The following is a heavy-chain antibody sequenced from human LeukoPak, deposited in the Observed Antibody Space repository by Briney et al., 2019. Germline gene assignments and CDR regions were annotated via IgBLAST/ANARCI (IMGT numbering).Heavy chain of an antibody. CDR3: AKDGIWFGELLYNFDY. Sequence: GGSLRLSCAASGFTFSSYAMSWVRQAPGKGLEWVSAISGSGGSTYYADSVKGRFTISRDNSKNTLYLQMNSLRAEDTAVYYCAKDGIWFGELLYNFDYWGQGTLVTASS. J-gene: IGHJ4*02. D-gene: IGHD3-10*01. CDR2: ISGSGGST. CDR1: GFTFSSYA. V-gene: IGHV3-23*01.